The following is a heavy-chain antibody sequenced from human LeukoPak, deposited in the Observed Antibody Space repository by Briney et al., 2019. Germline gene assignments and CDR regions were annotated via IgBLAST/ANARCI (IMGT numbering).Heavy chain of an antibody. J-gene: IGHJ3*02. CDR3: ARIKDIVVVPAAGGDAFDI. Sequence: GESLKISCKGSGYSFTSYWIGWVRQMPGKGLEWMGIIYPGDSDTRYSPSFQGQVTISADKSISTAYLQWSSRKASDTAMYYCARIKDIVVVPAAGGDAFDIWGQGTMVTVSS. V-gene: IGHV5-51*01. CDR1: GYSFTSYW. CDR2: IYPGDSDT. D-gene: IGHD2-2*01.